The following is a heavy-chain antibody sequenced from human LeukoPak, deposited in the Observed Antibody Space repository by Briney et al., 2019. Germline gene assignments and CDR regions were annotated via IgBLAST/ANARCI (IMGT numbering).Heavy chain of an antibody. V-gene: IGHV3-43*01. CDR2: ISWDGGST. J-gene: IGHJ4*02. Sequence: GGSLRLSCAASGFTFSTYSMNWVRQAPGKGLEWVSLISWDGGSTYYADSVKGRFTISRDNSKNSLYLQMNSLRTEDTALYYCAKGAAAGIGVDYWGQGTLVTVSS. CDR3: AKGAAAGIGVDY. D-gene: IGHD6-13*01. CDR1: GFTFSTYS.